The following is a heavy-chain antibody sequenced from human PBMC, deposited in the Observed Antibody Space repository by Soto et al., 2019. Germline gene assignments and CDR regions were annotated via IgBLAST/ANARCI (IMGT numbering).Heavy chain of an antibody. V-gene: IGHV3-30*18. CDR1: GFTFSSYG. CDR2: ISYDGSNK. CDR3: AKDPSIAVATTFIPGMDV. J-gene: IGHJ6*02. Sequence: HGGCMRISCAASGFTFSSYGMHWVRQAPGKGLEWVAVISYDGSNKYYADSVKGRFTISRDNSKNTLYLQMNSLRDKDTAVYYCAKDPSIAVATTFIPGMDVWGQGTSVTVSS. D-gene: IGHD6-19*01.